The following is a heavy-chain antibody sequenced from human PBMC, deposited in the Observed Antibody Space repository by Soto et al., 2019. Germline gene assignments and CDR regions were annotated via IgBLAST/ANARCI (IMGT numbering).Heavy chain of an antibody. CDR1: GYTFTSYY. J-gene: IGHJ4*02. CDR3: ARDQRYCSSTSCPSFDY. D-gene: IGHD2-2*01. V-gene: IGHV1-46*03. Sequence: GASVKVSCKASGYTFTSYYMHWVRQAPGQGLEWMGIINPSGGSTSYAQKFQGRVTMTRDTSTSTVYMELSSLRSEDTAVYYCARDQRYCSSTSCPSFDYWGQGTLVTVSS. CDR2: INPSGGST.